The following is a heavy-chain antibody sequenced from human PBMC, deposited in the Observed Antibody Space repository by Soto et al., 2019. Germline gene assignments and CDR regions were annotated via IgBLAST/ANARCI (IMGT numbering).Heavy chain of an antibody. V-gene: IGHV4-39*02. D-gene: IGHD4-17*01. CDR1: GGSISSSSYY. CDR2: IYYRGST. CDR3: VRDNQYGELASVGYYNGMDV. J-gene: IGHJ6*02. Sequence: QLQLQESGPGLVKPSETLSLTCTVSGGSISSSSYYWGWLRQPPGKGLEWIGSIYYRGSTYYNPSLKRRVTISEDTSKNHFSLKLGSGTAADTAVYYCVRDNQYGELASVGYYNGMDVWGQGTTVTVSS.